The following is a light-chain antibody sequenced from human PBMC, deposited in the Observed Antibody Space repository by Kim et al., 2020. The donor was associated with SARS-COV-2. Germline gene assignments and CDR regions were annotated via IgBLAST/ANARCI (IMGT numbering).Light chain of an antibody. CDR3: AAWDDSLNGYV. Sequence: GQRVTISCSVSYSNIGSFIVNWYQKVPGRAPKLLVKSNNQRPSGVPDRFSGSKSGTSASLAISGLQSEDEAEYYCAAWDDSLNGYVFGPGTKVTVL. CDR1: YSNIGSFI. J-gene: IGLJ1*01. V-gene: IGLV1-44*01. CDR2: SNN.